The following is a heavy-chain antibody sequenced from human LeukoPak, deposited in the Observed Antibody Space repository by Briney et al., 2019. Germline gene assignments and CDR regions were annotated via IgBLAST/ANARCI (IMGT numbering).Heavy chain of an antibody. D-gene: IGHD2-21*02. CDR3: ATVRGCGGDCYYIDY. J-gene: IGHJ4*02. CDR1: GSTVSSNY. CDR2: IYSGGST. V-gene: IGHV3-53*01. Sequence: GGSLRLSCAASGSTVSSNYMSWVRQAPGKGLEWVSVIYSGGSTYYADSVKGRFTISRDNSKNTLYLQMNSLRAEDTAVYYCATVRGCGGDCYYIDYWGQGTLVTVSS.